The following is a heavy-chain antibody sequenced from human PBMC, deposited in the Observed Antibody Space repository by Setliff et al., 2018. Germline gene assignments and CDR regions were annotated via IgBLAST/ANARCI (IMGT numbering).Heavy chain of an antibody. CDR1: GASLSSGTYY. CDR3: VRSAVYCASDCYPRYFDS. J-gene: IGHJ4*02. CDR2: IYYRGDT. V-gene: IGHV4-39*01. D-gene: IGHD2-21*01. Sequence: SETLSLTCTVSGASLSSGTYYWGWIRQPPGKGLEWIGRIYYRGDTYYNASLKGRLTISVDTAQNQFSLRLTSVTAADTAVYYCVRSAVYCASDCYPRYFDSWGQGTLVTVSS.